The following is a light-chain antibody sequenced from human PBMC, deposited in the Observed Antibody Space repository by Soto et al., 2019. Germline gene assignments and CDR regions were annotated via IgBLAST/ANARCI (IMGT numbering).Light chain of an antibody. J-gene: IGKJ1*01. CDR3: QQYGNSPRT. V-gene: IGKV3-20*01. Sequence: EIVLTQSPGTLSLSPGERATLSCRASQSVSSNYLAWYQQKSGRAPKLLIYGASSGATGIPDRFSGSGSGTDFTLTISRLEPEDFAVYYCQQYGNSPRTFGQGTKVDNK. CDR2: GAS. CDR1: QSVSSNY.